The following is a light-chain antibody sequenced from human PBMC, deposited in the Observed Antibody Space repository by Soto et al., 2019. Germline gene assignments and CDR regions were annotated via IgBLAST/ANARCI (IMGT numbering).Light chain of an antibody. J-gene: IGKJ4*01. CDR3: QQYNNWPLT. CDR1: QSISDN. CDR2: GAS. V-gene: IGKV3-15*01. Sequence: DIVMTQSPAILSVSLGERATLSCLASQSISDNLAWYQQRSGQAPRLLIYGASTRATGVPARFSGSGSGTEFTLTISSLQPEDFGVYYCQQYNNWPLTFGGGTRVEIK.